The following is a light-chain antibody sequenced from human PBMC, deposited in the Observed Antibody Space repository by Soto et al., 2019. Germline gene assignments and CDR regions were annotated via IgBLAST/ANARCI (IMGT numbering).Light chain of an antibody. Sequence: DMQMTQSPSSLSASVGDRVTITCRPSQTIDNYLNWYQHKPGKAPKLLIYGASTLQSGVSSRFTGRASGTDFTLTIDNLQAEDCATYYCQQTYTIPFAFGQGTKLEI. CDR3: QQTYTIPFA. CDR2: GAS. CDR1: QTIDNY. J-gene: IGKJ2*01. V-gene: IGKV1-39*01.